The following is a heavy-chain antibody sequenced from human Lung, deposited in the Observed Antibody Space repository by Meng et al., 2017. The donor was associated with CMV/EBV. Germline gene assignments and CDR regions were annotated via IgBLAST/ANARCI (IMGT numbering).Heavy chain of an antibody. D-gene: IGHD6-19*01. Sequence: LSLTCXASGFTFSSYWMSWVRQAPGKGLEWVANIKQDGSEKYYVDSVKGRFTISRDNAKNSLYPQMNSLRAEDTAVYYCARDRTGYSSGWYGYYGMDVWGQGTTVTVSS. CDR2: IKQDGSEK. J-gene: IGHJ6*02. CDR1: GFTFSSYW. V-gene: IGHV3-7*01. CDR3: ARDRTGYSSGWYGYYGMDV.